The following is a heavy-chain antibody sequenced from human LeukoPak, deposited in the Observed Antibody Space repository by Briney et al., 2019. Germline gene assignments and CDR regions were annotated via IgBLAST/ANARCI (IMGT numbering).Heavy chain of an antibody. Sequence: GGSLRLSCAASGFTFSNYEMNWVRQAPGKGLEWVSYISSSGDTIYYADSVKGRFTISRDNAKNSLYLQMNSLRAEDTAVYYCARVLPYFDYWGQGTLVTVSS. V-gene: IGHV3-48*03. CDR2: ISSSGDTI. CDR1: GFTFSNYE. J-gene: IGHJ4*02. CDR3: ARVLPYFDY.